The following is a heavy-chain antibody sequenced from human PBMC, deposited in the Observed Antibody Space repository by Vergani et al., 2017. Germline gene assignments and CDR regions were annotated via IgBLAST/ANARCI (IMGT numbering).Heavy chain of an antibody. V-gene: IGHV3-7*01. J-gene: IGHJ2*01. Sequence: EVQLLESGGGLVQPGGSLRLSCAASGFTFSSYAMSWVRQVPGKGLEWVAHISPDGSATSYVDSVKGRFTISRDNTKNSLSLQMSGLRVEDTAVYYCVGRPRGPWKFDLWGRGTLITVSS. CDR2: ISPDGSAT. CDR3: VGRPRGPWKFDL. CDR1: GFTFSSYA.